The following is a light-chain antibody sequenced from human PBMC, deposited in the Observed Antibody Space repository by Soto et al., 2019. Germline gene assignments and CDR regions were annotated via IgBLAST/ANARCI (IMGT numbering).Light chain of an antibody. J-gene: IGLJ2*01. CDR3: YSYATYSTFVV. V-gene: IGLV2-23*03. CDR1: SNDIKNYNL. Sequence: QSVLTQPASVSGSPGQSITISCSGTSNDIKNYNLVSWYQQHPGKAPKLMIYEGSKRPSGVSNRFSGSKSGTTASLTISGLQAEDEADYYCYSYATYSTFVVFGGGTKLTVL. CDR2: EGS.